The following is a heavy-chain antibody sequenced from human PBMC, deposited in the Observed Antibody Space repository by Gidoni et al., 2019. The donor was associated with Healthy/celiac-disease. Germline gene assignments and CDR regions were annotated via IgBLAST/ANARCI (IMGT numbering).Heavy chain of an antibody. CDR2: IYYSGST. J-gene: IGHJ4*02. D-gene: IGHD5-12*01. V-gene: IGHV4-59*01. CDR3: ARAPEPGYSGYDFDY. CDR1: GGSIRSYY. Sequence: QVQLQESGPGLVKPSETLSLTCTVSGGSIRSYYWRWIRQPPGKGLELIGYIYYSGSTNYNPPLKSRVTISVDTSKNQFSLKLSSVTAADTAVYYCARAPEPGYSGYDFDYWGQGTLVTVSS.